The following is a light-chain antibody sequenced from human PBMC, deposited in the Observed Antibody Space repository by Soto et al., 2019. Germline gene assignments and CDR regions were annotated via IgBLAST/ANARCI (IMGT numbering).Light chain of an antibody. V-gene: IGKV3-20*01. CDR1: QSVSSSY. Sequence: EIVLTQSPGTLSLSPGDTATLSCRASQSVSSSYLAWYQQKPGQAPRLHIYVASIRATGIPDRFSGSGSGTDYTLTINRLEPEDFAVYYCQQYGSSPRTFGQGTKVENK. J-gene: IGKJ1*01. CDR3: QQYGSSPRT. CDR2: VAS.